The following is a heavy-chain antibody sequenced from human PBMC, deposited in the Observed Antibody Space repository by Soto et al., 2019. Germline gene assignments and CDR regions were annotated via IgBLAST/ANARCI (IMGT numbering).Heavy chain of an antibody. J-gene: IGHJ4*02. Sequence: EVQLLESGGGLVRPGGSLRLSWAASGFIFSSYAMSWVRQAPGKGLEWVAVISGSGDITNYADSVKGRFTISRDNSKNTLHLQMNSLRAEDTAVYYCAKDRVQLWFPFHYWGQGTLVTVSS. D-gene: IGHD5-18*01. CDR1: GFIFSSYA. V-gene: IGHV3-23*01. CDR2: ISGSGDIT. CDR3: AKDRVQLWFPFHY.